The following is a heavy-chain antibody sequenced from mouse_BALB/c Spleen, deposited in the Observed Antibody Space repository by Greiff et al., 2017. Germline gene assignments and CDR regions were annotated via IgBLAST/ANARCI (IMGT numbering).Heavy chain of an antibody. CDR3: AREGPGLWSFDV. J-gene: IGHJ1*01. CDR1: GYNFTSYW. CDR2: IYPGSGST. Sequence: QVQLKQPGAELVKPGTSVKLSCKASGYNFTSYWINWVKLRPGQGLEWIGDIYPGSGSTNYNEKFKSKATLTVDTSSSTAYMQLSSLASEDSALYYCAREGPGLWSFDVWGAGTTVTVSS. D-gene: IGHD3-3*01. V-gene: IGHV1-55*01.